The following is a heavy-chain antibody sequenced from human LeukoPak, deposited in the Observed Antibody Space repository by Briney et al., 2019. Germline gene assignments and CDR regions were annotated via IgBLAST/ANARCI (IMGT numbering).Heavy chain of an antibody. Sequence: GESLKISCNGSHYTFTNYWIGWVRQVPGRGLEWMGIIYPIDSDTKYSPSFPGQVTISADRSINTAYLQLTSLQASDTGIYYCAGRRISLFGFVLGSGTFDLWGQGTLVTVSS. CDR2: IYPIDSDT. V-gene: IGHV5-51*01. D-gene: IGHD3-3*01. CDR3: AGRRISLFGFVLGSGTFDL. J-gene: IGHJ3*01. CDR1: HYTFTNYW.